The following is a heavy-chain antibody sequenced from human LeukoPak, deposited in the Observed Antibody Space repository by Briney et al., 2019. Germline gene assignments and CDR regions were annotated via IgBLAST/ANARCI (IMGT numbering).Heavy chain of an antibody. CDR1: GYSFTGHY. CDR2: IHPNRGGT. Sequence: ASVKVSCKASGYSFTGHYIHWMRQAPGQGLEWMGWIHPNRGGTNNAQKFQGRVTLTSDSSISTAYMELSSLTSDDTAVYYCARIAVAGTSREDWFDPWGQGTLVTVSS. J-gene: IGHJ5*02. D-gene: IGHD6-19*01. CDR3: ARIAVAGTSREDWFDP. V-gene: IGHV1-2*02.